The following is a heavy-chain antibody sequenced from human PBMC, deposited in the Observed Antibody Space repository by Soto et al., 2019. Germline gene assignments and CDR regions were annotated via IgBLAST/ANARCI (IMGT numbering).Heavy chain of an antibody. Sequence: RSLTCTVSGGSISSGGYYWSWIRQHPGKGPEWIGYIYYSGSTYYNPSLKSRVTISVDTSKNQFSLKLSSVTAADTAVYYCARSRQPRRYYYYGMDVWGQGTTVTVSS. V-gene: IGHV4-31*03. CDR3: ARSRQPRRYYYYGMDV. CDR2: IYYSGST. J-gene: IGHJ6*02. D-gene: IGHD6-13*01. CDR1: GGSISSGGYY.